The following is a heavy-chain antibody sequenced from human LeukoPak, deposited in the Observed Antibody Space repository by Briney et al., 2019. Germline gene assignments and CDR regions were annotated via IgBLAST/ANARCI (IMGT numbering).Heavy chain of an antibody. CDR3: AGGLWFGEFYYYYYYMDV. V-gene: IGHV1-69*13. CDR1: GGTFSSYA. D-gene: IGHD3-10*01. Sequence: SVKVSCXASGGTFSSYAISWVRQARGQGLEWMGGIIPIFGTANYAQKFQGRVTITADESTSTAYMELSSLRSEDTAVYYCAGGLWFGEFYYYYYYMDVWGKGTTVTVSS. J-gene: IGHJ6*03. CDR2: IIPIFGTA.